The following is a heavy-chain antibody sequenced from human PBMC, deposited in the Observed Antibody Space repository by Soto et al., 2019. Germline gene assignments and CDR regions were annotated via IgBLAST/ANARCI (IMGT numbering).Heavy chain of an antibody. CDR2: IYYSGST. J-gene: IGHJ6*02. CDR1: GGSISSGGYY. V-gene: IGHV4-31*03. D-gene: IGHD6-19*01. Sequence: PSETLSLTCTVSGGSISSGGYYWNWIRQHPGKGLEWIGYIYYSGSTYYNPSLKSRVTISVDTSKNQFSLKLSSVTAADTAVYYCARAAVAGSGYHYYGLAVWGRRTTVPGSS. CDR3: ARAAVAGSGYHYYGLAV.